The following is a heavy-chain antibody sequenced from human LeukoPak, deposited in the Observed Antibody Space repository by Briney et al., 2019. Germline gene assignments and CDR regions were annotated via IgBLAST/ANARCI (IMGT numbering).Heavy chain of an antibody. CDR2: INAGNGNT. J-gene: IGHJ4*02. Sequence: ASVKVSCKASGYTFTSYAMHWVRQAPGQRLEWMGWINAGNGNTKYSQKFQGRVTMTRDTSTSTFYMELSSLRSEDTAVYFCARDVASSGYYWDWGQGTLVTVSS. D-gene: IGHD3-22*01. CDR3: ARDVASSGYYWD. CDR1: GYTFTSYA. V-gene: IGHV1-3*01.